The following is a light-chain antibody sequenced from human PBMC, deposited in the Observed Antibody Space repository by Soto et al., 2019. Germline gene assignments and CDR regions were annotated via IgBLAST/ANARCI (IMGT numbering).Light chain of an antibody. CDR3: HHFGSLPET. CDR2: DAS. V-gene: IGKV3-20*01. CDR1: ESVRTS. Sequence: EIVMTQSPATLSVSPGERATLSCRASESVRTSLAWYQQRPGQAPRLLIYDASTRATGIPDRFSGSGSGTDFTLTISRLEPEDFAVYYCHHFGSLPETFGQGTNVE. J-gene: IGKJ1*01.